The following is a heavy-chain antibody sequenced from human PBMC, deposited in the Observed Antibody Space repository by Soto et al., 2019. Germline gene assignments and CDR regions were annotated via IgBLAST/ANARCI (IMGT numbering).Heavy chain of an antibody. CDR3: AGSRDPGVW. Sequence: GSGPTLVNPTQTLTLTCTFSGFSLSTSGMCVSWIRQPPGKALEWLARIDWDDDKYYSTSLKTRLTISKDTSKNQVVLTMTNMDPVDSAMYYCAGSRDPGVWWGRGTRVTVSS. J-gene: IGHJ4*02. V-gene: IGHV2-70*11. CDR1: GFSLSTSGMC. D-gene: IGHD2-15*01. CDR2: IDWDDDK.